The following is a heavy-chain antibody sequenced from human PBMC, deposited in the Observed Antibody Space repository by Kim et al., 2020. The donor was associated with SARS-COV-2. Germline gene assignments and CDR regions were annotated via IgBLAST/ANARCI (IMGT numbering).Heavy chain of an antibody. D-gene: IGHD3-16*01. V-gene: IGHV3-23*01. J-gene: IGHJ6*01. CDR1: GFTFSSHG. Sequence: GGSLRLSCAASGFTFSSHGMNWVRQAPGKGLEWVSAISGGGDRIYYAGSVKGRFTISRDNSKNTLSLQMDSLRAEDTAVYYCAKSISIGGYYYYGMDVWG. CDR2: ISGGGDRI. CDR3: AKSISIGGYYYYGMDV.